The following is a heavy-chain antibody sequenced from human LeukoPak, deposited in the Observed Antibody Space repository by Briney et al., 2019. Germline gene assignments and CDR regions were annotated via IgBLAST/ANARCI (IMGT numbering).Heavy chain of an antibody. CDR2: INPDTGVT. CDR3: SREASCDSTSCPQDY. Sequence: ASVRFSCKASGYTFIGHFIFWVRQSLGQRLELMAWINPDTGVTNYAQKFQGRVTVASDTSISTAYLDISRLTSDDTALYYCSREASCDSTSCPQDYWGQGTLVTVSS. D-gene: IGHD2-2*01. J-gene: IGHJ4*02. CDR1: GYTFIGHF. V-gene: IGHV1-2*02.